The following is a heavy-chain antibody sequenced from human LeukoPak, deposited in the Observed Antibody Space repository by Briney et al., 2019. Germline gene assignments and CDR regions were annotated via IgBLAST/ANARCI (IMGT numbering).Heavy chain of an antibody. J-gene: IGHJ3*02. Sequence: GGSLRLSCATSGFTFSRYWMRWVRQAPGKGLEWVSVIYSGGSTYYADSVKGRFTISRDNPKNTLYLQMNSLRAEDTAVYYCARAAADAFDIWGQGTMVTVSS. CDR1: GFTFSRYW. D-gene: IGHD6-25*01. V-gene: IGHV3-53*01. CDR2: IYSGGST. CDR3: ARAAADAFDI.